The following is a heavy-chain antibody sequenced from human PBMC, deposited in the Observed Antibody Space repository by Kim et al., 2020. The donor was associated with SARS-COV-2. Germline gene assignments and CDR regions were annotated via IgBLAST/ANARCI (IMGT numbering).Heavy chain of an antibody. D-gene: IGHD3-9*01. V-gene: IGHV1-24*01. Sequence: ASVKVSCKVSGYTLTELSMHWVRQAPGKGLEWMGGFDPEDGETIYAQKFQGRVTMTEDTSTDTAYMELSSLRSEDTAVYYCATAVTGYPREYYYYGMDVWGQGTTVTVSS. CDR1: GYTLTELS. J-gene: IGHJ6*02. CDR2: FDPEDGET. CDR3: ATAVTGYPREYYYYGMDV.